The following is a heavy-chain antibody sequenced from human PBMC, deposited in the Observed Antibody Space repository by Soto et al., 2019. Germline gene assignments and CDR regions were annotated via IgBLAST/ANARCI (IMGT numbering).Heavy chain of an antibody. V-gene: IGHV1-69*13. CDR3: ATDSSGSFQSFAY. Sequence: SVKVSSKASGGTFSSPAISWVRHAPGKGPEWTGWIITIFGTANYAQEFQGRVTITADESTSTAYIELSSLRSEDTAVYYCATDSSGSFQSFAYWGQGTLVTVSS. D-gene: IGHD3-22*01. J-gene: IGHJ4*02. CDR1: GGTFSSPA. CDR2: IITIFGTA.